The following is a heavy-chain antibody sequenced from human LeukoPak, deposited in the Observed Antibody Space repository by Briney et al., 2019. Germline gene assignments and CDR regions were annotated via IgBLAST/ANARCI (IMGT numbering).Heavy chain of an antibody. J-gene: IGHJ4*02. V-gene: IGHV4-39*01. CDR1: GGSINTSHYF. CDR3: ARQGTMTAFNY. D-gene: IGHD4-17*01. Sequence: SQTLSLTCTVSGGSINTSHYFWGWIRQPPGKGLEWVGSIYYTGSTYYNPSLKSRVTMSIDTSKTQFSLKLSSVTAADTAVYYCARQGTMTAFNYWGQGTLVTVSS. CDR2: IYYTGST.